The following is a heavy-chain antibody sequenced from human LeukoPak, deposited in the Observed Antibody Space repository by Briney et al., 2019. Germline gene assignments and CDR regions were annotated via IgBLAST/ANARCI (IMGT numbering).Heavy chain of an antibody. J-gene: IGHJ4*02. CDR1: GFTVSSDY. D-gene: IGHD3-10*01. Sequence: GGSLRLSCAASGFTVSSDYMSWVRQAPGKGLEWVSVIYSGGSTYYADSVKGRFTISRDNSKNTLYLQMNSLRAEDTAVYYCAREVYGSGSYFDAYWGQGTPVTVSS. CDR2: IYSGGST. CDR3: AREVYGSGSYFDAY. V-gene: IGHV3-66*01.